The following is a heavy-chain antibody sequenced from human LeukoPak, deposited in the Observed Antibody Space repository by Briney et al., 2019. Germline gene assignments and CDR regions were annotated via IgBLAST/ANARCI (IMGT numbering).Heavy chain of an antibody. J-gene: IGHJ4*02. V-gene: IGHV3-23*01. CDR2: ISGSGGST. Sequence: GGSLRLSCAASGFTFSTYAMSWVRQAPGKGLEWVSGISGSGGSTYYADSVKGRFTISRDNSKNTLYLQMNSLRAEDTAVYYCARHPKKYYYDSSGYDKEFDYWGQGTLVTVSS. CDR3: ARHPKKYYYDSSGYDKEFDY. CDR1: GFTFSTYA. D-gene: IGHD3-22*01.